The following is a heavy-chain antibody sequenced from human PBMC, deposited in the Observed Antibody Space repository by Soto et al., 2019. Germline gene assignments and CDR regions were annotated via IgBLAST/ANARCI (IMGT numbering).Heavy chain of an antibody. V-gene: IGHV4-59*08. CDR1: GGSISSYY. D-gene: IGHD5-18*01. Sequence: SETLSLTCTVSGGSISSYYWSWIRQPPGKGLEWIGYIYYSGSTNYNPSLKSRVTISVDTSKNQFSLKLSSVTAADTAVYYCARHIYSYGFRNRDDAFDIWGQGTMVTVSS. CDR3: ARHIYSYGFRNRDDAFDI. J-gene: IGHJ3*02. CDR2: IYYSGST.